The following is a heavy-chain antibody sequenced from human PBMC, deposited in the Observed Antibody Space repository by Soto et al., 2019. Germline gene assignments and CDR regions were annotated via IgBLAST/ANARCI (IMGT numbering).Heavy chain of an antibody. CDR2: ISAYNGNT. CDR3: ARGAYYDFWSGSHSNNWFDP. D-gene: IGHD3-3*01. J-gene: IGHJ5*02. V-gene: IGHV1-18*04. CDR1: GYTFTSYG. Sequence: ASVKVSCKASGYTFTSYGISWVRQAPGQGLEWMGWISAYNGNTNYAQKLQGRVTMTTDTSTSTAYMELRSLRSDDTAVYYCARGAYYDFWSGSHSNNWFDPWGQGTLVPVSS.